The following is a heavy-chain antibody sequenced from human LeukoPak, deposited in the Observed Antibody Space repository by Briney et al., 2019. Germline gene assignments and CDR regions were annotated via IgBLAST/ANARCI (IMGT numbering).Heavy chain of an antibody. CDR1: GGTFSSYA. CDR2: IIPIFGTA. J-gene: IGHJ3*02. D-gene: IGHD2-2*01. CDR3: ARIYCSSTSCLDAFDI. Sequence: ASVKVSCKASGGTFSSYAISWVRQAPGQGLEWMGGIIPIFGTANYAQKFQGRVTITADESTSTAYMELSSLRSEDTAVYYCARIYCSSTSCLDAFDIWGQGTMVTVSS. V-gene: IGHV1-69*13.